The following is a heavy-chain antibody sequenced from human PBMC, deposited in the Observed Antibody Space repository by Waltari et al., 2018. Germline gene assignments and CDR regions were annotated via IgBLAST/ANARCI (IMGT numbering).Heavy chain of an antibody. Sequence: QVHLQESGPGLVKPSETLSLTCTVSGGSISSYYWSWIRQPPGKGLEWIGYIYYSGSTNYNPSLKSRVTISVDTSKNQFSLKLSSVTAADTAVYYCARADYYDSSGYYDYWGQGTLVTVSS. CDR3: ARADYYDSSGYYDY. CDR2: IYYSGST. J-gene: IGHJ4*02. V-gene: IGHV4-59*01. CDR1: GGSISSYY. D-gene: IGHD3-22*01.